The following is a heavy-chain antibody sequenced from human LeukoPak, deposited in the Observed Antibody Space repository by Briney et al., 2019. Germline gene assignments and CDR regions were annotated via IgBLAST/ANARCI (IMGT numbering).Heavy chain of an antibody. CDR2: ISGSGGST. D-gene: IGHD6-19*01. Sequence: PGGSLRLSCAASGFTFSSYAMSWVRQAPGKGLEWVSAISGSGGSTYYADSVKGRFTISRDNSKNTLYLQMNSLRAEDTAVYYCAKQIAVAGIIHYYYYMDVWGKGTTVTVSS. CDR1: GFTFSSYA. J-gene: IGHJ6*03. CDR3: AKQIAVAGIIHYYYYMDV. V-gene: IGHV3-23*01.